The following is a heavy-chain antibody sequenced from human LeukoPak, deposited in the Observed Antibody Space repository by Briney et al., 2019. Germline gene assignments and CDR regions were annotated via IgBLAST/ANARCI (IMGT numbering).Heavy chain of an antibody. D-gene: IGHD2-2*03. CDR2: INWNSGST. CDR3: ARAGGYCSSTSCRYNWFDP. Sequence: GGSLRLSCAASGFTFDDYGMSWVRQAPGKGLEWVSGINWNSGSTGYADSVKGRFTISRDNAKNSLYLQMNSLRAEDTAVYYCARAGGYCSSTSCRYNWFDPWGQGTLVTVSS. J-gene: IGHJ5*02. CDR1: GFTFDDYG. V-gene: IGHV3-20*04.